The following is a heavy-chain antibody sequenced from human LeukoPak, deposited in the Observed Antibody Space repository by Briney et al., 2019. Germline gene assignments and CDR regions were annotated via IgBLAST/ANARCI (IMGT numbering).Heavy chain of an antibody. CDR3: AREPERAAAGQDWFDP. V-gene: IGHV4-39*07. CDR1: GGSISSSSYY. D-gene: IGHD6-13*01. J-gene: IGHJ5*02. Sequence: SETLSLTCTVSGGSISSSSYYWGWIRQPPGKGLEWIGSIYHSGSTYYNLSLKSRVTISVDTSKNQFSLKLSSVTAADTAVYYCAREPERAAAGQDWFDPWGQGTLVTVSS. CDR2: IYHSGST.